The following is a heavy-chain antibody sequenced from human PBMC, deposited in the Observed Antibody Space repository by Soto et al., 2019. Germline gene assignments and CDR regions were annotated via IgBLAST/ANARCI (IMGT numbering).Heavy chain of an antibody. V-gene: IGHV1-69*13. J-gene: IGHJ6*02. D-gene: IGHD2-2*01. CDR3: ARFNQLLPGYYYGMDV. Sequence: GASVKVSCKASGGTFSSYAISWVRQAPGQGLEWMGGIIPIFGTANYAQKFQGRVTITADESTSTAYMELSSLRSEDTAVYYCARFNQLLPGYYYGMDVWGQGTTVTVSS. CDR1: GGTFSSYA. CDR2: IIPIFGTA.